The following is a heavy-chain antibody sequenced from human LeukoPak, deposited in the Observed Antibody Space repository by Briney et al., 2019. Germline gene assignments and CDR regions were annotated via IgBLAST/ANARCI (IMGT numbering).Heavy chain of an antibody. Sequence: SETLSLTCTVSGGSFSSFYWSWIRQPPGKALEWIGYIYYSGSTNYNPSLKSRVTILVDTSKKQFSLKLSSVTAADTAVYYCADGFDAFDIWGQGTMVTVSS. CDR2: IYYSGST. CDR1: GGSFSSFY. CDR3: ADGFDAFDI. J-gene: IGHJ3*02. V-gene: IGHV4-59*12.